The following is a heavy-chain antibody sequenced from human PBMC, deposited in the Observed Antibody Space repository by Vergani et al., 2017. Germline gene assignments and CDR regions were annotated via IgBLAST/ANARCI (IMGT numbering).Heavy chain of an antibody. CDR2: IIPIFGTA. J-gene: IGHJ4*02. CDR1: GGTFSSYA. CDR3: ARGSSEVVPAGIAGLMDY. Sequence: QVQLVQSGAEVKKPGSSVKVSCKASGGTFSSYAISWVRQAPGQGLEWMGRIIPIFGTANYAQKFQGRVTITADESTSTAYMELSSLRSEDTAVYYCARGSSEVVPAGIAGLMDYWGQGTLVTVSS. V-gene: IGHV1-69*13. D-gene: IGHD2-2*01.